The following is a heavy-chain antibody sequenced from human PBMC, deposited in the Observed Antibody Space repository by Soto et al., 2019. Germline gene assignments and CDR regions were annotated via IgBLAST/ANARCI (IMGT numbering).Heavy chain of an antibody. V-gene: IGHV4-34*01. J-gene: IGHJ5*02. CDR3: GRDDKGGWYWFDP. D-gene: IGHD6-19*01. Sequence: SETLSLTCAVYGGSFSGYYWSWIRQPPGKGLEWIGEINHSGSTNYNPSLKSRVTISVDTSKNQFSLKLSSVTAADTAVYYCGRDDKGGWYWFDPWGQGTLVTVSS. CDR1: GGSFSGYY. CDR2: INHSGST.